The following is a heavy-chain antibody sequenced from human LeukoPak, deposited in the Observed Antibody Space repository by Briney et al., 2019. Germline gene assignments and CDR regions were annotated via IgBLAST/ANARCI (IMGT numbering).Heavy chain of an antibody. V-gene: IGHV3-48*04. J-gene: IGHJ6*03. Sequence: PGGSLRLSCAASGFTFSSCSMNWVRQAPGKGLEWVSYISSSSSTIYYADSVKGRFTISRDNAKNSLYLQMNSLRAEDTAVYYCARVSDTFPIYYYMDVWGKGTTVTVSS. D-gene: IGHD5-18*01. CDR1: GFTFSSCS. CDR3: ARVSDTFPIYYYMDV. CDR2: ISSSSSTI.